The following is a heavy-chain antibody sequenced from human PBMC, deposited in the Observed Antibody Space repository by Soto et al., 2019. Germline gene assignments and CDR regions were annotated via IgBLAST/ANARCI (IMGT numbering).Heavy chain of an antibody. J-gene: IGHJ5*02. Sequence: GASVKVSCKASGYTFTSYYMHWVRQAPGQGLEWMGIINPSGGSTSYAQKFQGRVTMTRDTSTSTVYMELSSLRSEDTAVYYCARELGYDYVWGSYRRHNWFDPWGQGTLVTVSS. CDR1: GYTFTSYY. CDR3: ARELGYDYVWGSYRRHNWFDP. CDR2: INPSGGST. V-gene: IGHV1-46*01. D-gene: IGHD3-16*02.